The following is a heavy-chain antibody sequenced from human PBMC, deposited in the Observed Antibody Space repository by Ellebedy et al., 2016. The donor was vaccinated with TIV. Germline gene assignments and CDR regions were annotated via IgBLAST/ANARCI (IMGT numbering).Heavy chain of an antibody. CDR3: ARDGTSVAFDY. V-gene: IGHV4-38-2*02. CDR1: GYSISSGYY. CDR2: LNHRGST. J-gene: IGHJ4*02. Sequence: MPSETLSLTCTVSGYSISSGYYWGWFRQPPGKGLEWVGSLNHRGSTYYNPSLKSRVTMSVDTSENQFSLRLTSVTAADTALYYCARDGTSVAFDYWGQGTLVTVSS. D-gene: IGHD1-7*01.